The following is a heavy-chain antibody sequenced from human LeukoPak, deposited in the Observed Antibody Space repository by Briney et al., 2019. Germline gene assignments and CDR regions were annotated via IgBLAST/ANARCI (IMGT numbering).Heavy chain of an antibody. D-gene: IGHD3-22*01. CDR1: GASISSSFY. V-gene: IGHV4-59*01. J-gene: IGHJ4*02. Sequence: PSETLSLACSVSGASISSSFYWSWSRQPPQRGLEWIGDIYYSGNTNYNQSLQSRVTIAVDASKNQVSMKLSSVTAADTAVYYCARSSGYYSYWGQGTLVTVSS. CDR2: IYYSGNT. CDR3: ARSSGYYSY.